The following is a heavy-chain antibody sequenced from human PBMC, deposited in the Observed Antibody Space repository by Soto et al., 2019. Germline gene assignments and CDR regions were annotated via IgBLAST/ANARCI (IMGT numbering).Heavy chain of an antibody. CDR1: GVPFSSYW. V-gene: IGHV3-7*01. J-gene: IGHJ4*02. Sequence: PRGSLRLSCAASGVPFSSYWMSWVRQAPGKGLEWVANIKQDGSEKYYVDSVKGRFTISRDNAKNSLYLQMNSLRAEDTAVYYCARVDIVVVPAAIGPAVAAYYFDYWGQGTLVTVSS. CDR3: ARVDIVVVPAAIGPAVAAYYFDY. D-gene: IGHD2-2*01. CDR2: IKQDGSEK.